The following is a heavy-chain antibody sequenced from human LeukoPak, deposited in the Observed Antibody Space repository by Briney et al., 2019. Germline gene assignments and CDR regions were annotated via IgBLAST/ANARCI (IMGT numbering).Heavy chain of an antibody. D-gene: IGHD3-9*01. CDR1: GGSFSGYY. J-gene: IGHJ6*04. V-gene: IGHV4-34*01. CDR2: INHSGST. CDR3: AGGQAYYDILTGSPQNYYYYGMDV. Sequence: PSETLSLTCAVYGGSFSGYYWSWIRQPPGKGLEWIGEINHSGSTNYNPSLKSRVTISVDTSKNQFSLKLSSVTAADTAVYYCAGGQAYYDILTGSPQNYYYYGMDVWGKGTTVTVSS.